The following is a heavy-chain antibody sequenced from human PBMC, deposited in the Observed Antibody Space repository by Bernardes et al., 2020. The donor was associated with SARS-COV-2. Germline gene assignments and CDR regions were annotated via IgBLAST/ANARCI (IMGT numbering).Heavy chain of an antibody. D-gene: IGHD5-12*01. CDR1: GFSFSSHT. V-gene: IGHV3-21*01. CDR3: SRGPPDILATPREEY. CDR2: ITSSSSYI. Sequence: GGSLRLSCAASGFSFSSHTMHWVRQASGKGLEWVSSITSSSSYIFYADSVKGRFTISRDNAKNALYLQMNSLRDEDTARYFCSRGPPDILATPREEYWGQGALV. J-gene: IGHJ4*02.